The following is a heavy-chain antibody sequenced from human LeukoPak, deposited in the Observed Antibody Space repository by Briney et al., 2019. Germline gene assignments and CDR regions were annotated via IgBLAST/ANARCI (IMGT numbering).Heavy chain of an antibody. CDR2: ISSSGSTI. V-gene: IGHV3-48*03. CDR1: GFTFSSYE. CDR3: AKDLRAYYYDSSGSTQIDAFDI. J-gene: IGHJ3*02. D-gene: IGHD3-22*01. Sequence: GGSLRLSCAASGFTFSSYEMNWVRQAPGKGLEWVSYISSSGSTIYYADSVKGRFTISRDNAKNSLYLQMNSLRAEDTAVYYCAKDLRAYYYDSSGSTQIDAFDIWGQGTMVTVSS.